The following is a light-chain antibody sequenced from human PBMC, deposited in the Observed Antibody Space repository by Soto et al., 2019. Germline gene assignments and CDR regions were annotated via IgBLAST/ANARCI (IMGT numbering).Light chain of an antibody. V-gene: IGKV3-15*01. CDR1: QSVDSR. CDR3: QQYSKWPLA. Sequence: EVVLTQSPATLSVSPGEGATLSCKASQSVDSRLAWYQQKPGQAPRLLIEGASSGGTDIPARFSGSGSGTEFTLTITSLQSEDFAVYYCQQYSKWPLAFGGGTRVEIK. J-gene: IGKJ4*01. CDR2: GAS.